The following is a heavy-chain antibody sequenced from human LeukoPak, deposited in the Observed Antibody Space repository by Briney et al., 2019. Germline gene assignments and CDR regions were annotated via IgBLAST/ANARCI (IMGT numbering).Heavy chain of an antibody. V-gene: IGHV3-23*01. Sequence: GGSLRLSCAASGFTFSSYAMSWVRQAPGKGLEWVSGTSGSGRSIHYADSVKGRFTISRDNSKNTLYLQMNSLRAEDTAVYYCAKRDCGGDCYFDYWGQGTLVTVSS. J-gene: IGHJ4*02. CDR3: AKRDCGGDCYFDY. D-gene: IGHD2-21*02. CDR2: TSGSGRSI. CDR1: GFTFSSYA.